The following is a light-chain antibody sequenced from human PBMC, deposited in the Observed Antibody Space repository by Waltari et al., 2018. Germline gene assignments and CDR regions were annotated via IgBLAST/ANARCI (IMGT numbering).Light chain of an antibody. V-gene: IGLV2-8*01. Sequence: HSALTQPPSASGSSGQSVTISCTGTSSDVGKYNFVSWYKQHPGKAPKLMIYDVNRRPSGVPVRFSGSKSGNTASLIVSGLQAEDEADYFCCSYSGANTLLFGGGTKLSV. CDR1: SSDVGKYNF. CDR2: DVN. J-gene: IGLJ2*01. CDR3: CSYSGANTLL.